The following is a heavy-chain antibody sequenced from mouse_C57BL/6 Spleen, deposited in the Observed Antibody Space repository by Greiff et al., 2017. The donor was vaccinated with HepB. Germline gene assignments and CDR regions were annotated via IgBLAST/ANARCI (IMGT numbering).Heavy chain of an antibody. CDR1: GYTFTSYT. CDR3: ARSGWLLPYAMDY. V-gene: IGHV1-4*01. CDR2: INPSSGYT. D-gene: IGHD2-3*01. J-gene: IGHJ4*01. Sequence: LQESGAELARPGASVKMSCKASGYTFTSYTMHWVKQRPGQGLEWIGYINPSSGYTKYNQKFKDKATLTADKSSSTAYMQLSSLTSEDSAVYYCARSGWLLPYAMDYWGQGTSVTVSS.